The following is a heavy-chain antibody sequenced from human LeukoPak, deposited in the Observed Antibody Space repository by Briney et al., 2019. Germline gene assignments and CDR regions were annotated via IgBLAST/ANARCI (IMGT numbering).Heavy chain of an antibody. CDR2: ISAYTGDT. CDR1: GYTFTSFG. D-gene: IGHD2-21*02. Sequence: GASVKVSCKASGYTFTSFGISWVRQAPGQGLEWMGWISAYTGDTNYATNIEARVTMTTDISTSTAYMELRSLKSDDTAVYYCMRVASTDCDCPDYFDKWGQGTLVTVSS. J-gene: IGHJ4*02. V-gene: IGHV1-18*01. CDR3: MRVASTDCDCPDYFDK.